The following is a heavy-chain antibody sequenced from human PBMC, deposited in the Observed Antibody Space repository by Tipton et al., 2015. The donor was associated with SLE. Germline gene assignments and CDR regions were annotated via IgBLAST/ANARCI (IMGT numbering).Heavy chain of an antibody. CDR2: INWNGGST. Sequence: SLRLSCAASGFTFDDYGMSWVRQAPGKGLEWVSGINWNGGSTGYADSVKGRFTISRDNAKNSLYLQMNSLRAEDTALYYCARDRGGVTGYYYGMDVWGQGTTVTVSS. D-gene: IGHD3-16*01. V-gene: IGHV3-20*04. CDR1: GFTFDDYG. CDR3: ARDRGGVTGYYYGMDV. J-gene: IGHJ6*02.